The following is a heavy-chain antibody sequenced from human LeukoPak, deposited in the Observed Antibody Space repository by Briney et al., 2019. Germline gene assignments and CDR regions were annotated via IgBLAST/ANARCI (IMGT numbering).Heavy chain of an antibody. J-gene: IGHJ4*02. CDR1: GGSISSGSYY. Sequence: PSQTLSLTCTVSGGSISSGSYYWSWIRQPAGKGLEWIGRIYTSGSTNYNPSLKSRVTMSVDTSKNHFSLKLSSVTAADTAVYYCARSALSAFDNWGQGTLVTVSS. D-gene: IGHD2/OR15-2a*01. CDR3: ARSALSAFDN. V-gene: IGHV4-61*02. CDR2: IYTSGST.